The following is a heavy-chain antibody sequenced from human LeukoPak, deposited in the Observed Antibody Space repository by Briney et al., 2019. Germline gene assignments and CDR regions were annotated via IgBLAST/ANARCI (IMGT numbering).Heavy chain of an antibody. J-gene: IGHJ3*02. CDR1: GFTFSSYS. CDR3: ARDRDAFDI. Sequence: PGGSLRLSCAASGFTFSSYSMNWVRQAPGKGLEWVSYISSGRNTIHYADSVKGRFTISRDNVKNSLYLQMNSLRAEDTAVYYCARDRDAFDIWGQGTMVTVSS. V-gene: IGHV3-48*01. CDR2: ISSGRNTI.